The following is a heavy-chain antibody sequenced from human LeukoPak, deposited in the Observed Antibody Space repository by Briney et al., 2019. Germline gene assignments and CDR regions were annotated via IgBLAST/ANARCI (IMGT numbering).Heavy chain of an antibody. CDR1: GFTFSSYA. D-gene: IGHD2-21*01. CDR2: ISGSGGST. Sequence: GGSLRLSCAASGFTFSSYAMSWVRQAPGKGLEWVSAISGSGGSTYYADSVKGRFTISRDNSKNTLYLQMNSLRAEDTAVYYCAKSAFGLDSRYYYYYYMDVWGKGTTVTVSS. CDR3: AKSAFGLDSRYYYYYYMDV. V-gene: IGHV3-23*01. J-gene: IGHJ6*03.